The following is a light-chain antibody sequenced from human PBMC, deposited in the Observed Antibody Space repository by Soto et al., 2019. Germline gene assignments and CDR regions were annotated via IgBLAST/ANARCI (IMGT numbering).Light chain of an antibody. Sequence: QSVLTQPASVSGSPGQSITISRTGTSSDVGGYNYVSWYQQHPGKAPKLMIYDVSNRPSGVSNRFSGSKSGNTASLTISGLQAEDEADYYCSSYTSSSTPYVVFGGGTKVTVL. CDR1: SSDVGGYNY. J-gene: IGLJ2*01. CDR2: DVS. V-gene: IGLV2-14*01. CDR3: SSYTSSSTPYVV.